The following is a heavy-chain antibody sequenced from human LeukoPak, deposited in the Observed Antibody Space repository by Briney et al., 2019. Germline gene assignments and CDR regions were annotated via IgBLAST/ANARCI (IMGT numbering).Heavy chain of an antibody. CDR3: ARGGHMGDILTGYPFDP. CDR2: INHSGST. J-gene: IGHJ5*02. Sequence: PSETLSLTCAVYGGSFSGYYWSWIRQPPGKGLKWIGEINHSGSTNYNPSLKSRVTISVDTSKNQFSLKLSSVTAADTAVYYCARGGHMGDILTGYPFDPWGQGTLVTVSS. D-gene: IGHD3-9*01. V-gene: IGHV4-34*01. CDR1: GGSFSGYY.